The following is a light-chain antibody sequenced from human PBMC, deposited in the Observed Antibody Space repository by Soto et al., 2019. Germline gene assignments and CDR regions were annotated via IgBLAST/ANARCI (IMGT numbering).Light chain of an antibody. V-gene: IGLV2-11*01. CDR1: SSDVGGYNY. CDR2: DVS. CDR3: CSYAGSYTFGYV. J-gene: IGLJ1*01. Sequence: QSVLTQPRSVSGSPGQSVTISCTGTSSDVGGYNYVPWYQQHPGKAPKLMIYDVSKRPSGVPDRFSGSKSGNTASLTISGLQAEDEADYYCCSYAGSYTFGYVFGTGTKVTVL.